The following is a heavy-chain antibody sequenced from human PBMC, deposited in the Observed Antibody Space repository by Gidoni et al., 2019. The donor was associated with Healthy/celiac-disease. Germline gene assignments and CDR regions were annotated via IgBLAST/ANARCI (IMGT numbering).Heavy chain of an antibody. J-gene: IGHJ4*02. CDR3: ASFASGSYSPDY. CDR1: GGSISSSSYY. Sequence: QLQLQESGPGLVKPSETLSLTCTVYGGSISSSSYYWGWIRQPPGKGLEWIGSIYDSGSTYYNPSLKSRVTISVDTSKNQFSLKLSSVTAADTAVYYCASFASGSYSPDYWGQGTLVTVSS. CDR2: IYDSGST. D-gene: IGHD1-26*01. V-gene: IGHV4-39*01.